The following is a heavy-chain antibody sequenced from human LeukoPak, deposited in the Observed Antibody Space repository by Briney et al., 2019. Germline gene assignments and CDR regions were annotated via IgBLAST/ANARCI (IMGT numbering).Heavy chain of an antibody. Sequence: SETLSLTCTVSGVSISNYYWSWIRQPPGKALEWIGYIYYTGTTKYNPSLKSRATISLDTSKNQFSLKLTSVTAADTALFFCARGYDIDVWGQGTTVAVSS. J-gene: IGHJ6*02. CDR2: IYYTGTT. V-gene: IGHV4-59*01. CDR1: GVSISNYY. CDR3: ARGYDIDV.